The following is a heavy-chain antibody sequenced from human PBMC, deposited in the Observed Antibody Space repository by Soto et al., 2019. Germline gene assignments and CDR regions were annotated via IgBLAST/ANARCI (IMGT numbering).Heavy chain of an antibody. CDR1: GGSISSYY. CDR3: ATDRSSYSSSPWYNWFDP. V-gene: IGHV4-59*01. Sequence: PSETLSLTCTVSGGSISSYYWSWSRQPPGKGLEWIGYIYYSGSTNYNPSLKSRFTISIDTSKNQFSLKLSSVTAADTAVYYCATDRSSYSSSPWYNWFDPWGQGTLVTVSS. J-gene: IGHJ5*02. CDR2: IYYSGST. D-gene: IGHD6-6*01.